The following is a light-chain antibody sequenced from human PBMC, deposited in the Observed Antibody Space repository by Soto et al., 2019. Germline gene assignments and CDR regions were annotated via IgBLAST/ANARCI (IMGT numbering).Light chain of an antibody. V-gene: IGKV1-33*01. J-gene: IGKJ1*01. CDR3: QQYDDLPRS. CDR2: DAS. CDR1: QDISNY. Sequence: DIQMTQSPSSLSASVGDRVTITCQASQDISNYLNWYQQKPGKAPKLLIYDASNLETGFPSRFSGSGSGTDFTFTIISLQPEDIATYSCQQYDDLPRSFGQGTKVEIE.